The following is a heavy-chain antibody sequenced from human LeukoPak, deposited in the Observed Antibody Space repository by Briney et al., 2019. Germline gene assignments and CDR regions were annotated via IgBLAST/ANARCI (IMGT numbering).Heavy chain of an antibody. CDR1: GFTFSSYA. CDR2: ISGSGGST. V-gene: IGHV3-23*01. J-gene: IGHJ4*02. D-gene: IGHD5-18*01. Sequence: GGSLRLSCAASGFTFSSYAMSWVRQAPGKGLEWVSAISGSGGSTYYADSVKGRFTISRDNSKNTLYLQMNSLRAEDTAVYYCARDPGYSYAMDSWGQGTLVIVSS. CDR3: ARDPGYSYAMDS.